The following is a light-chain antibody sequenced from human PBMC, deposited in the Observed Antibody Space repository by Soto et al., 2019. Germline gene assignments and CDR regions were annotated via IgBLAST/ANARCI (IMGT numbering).Light chain of an antibody. V-gene: IGKV1-9*01. CDR2: GAS. Sequence: DLTQSPSSLSASVGDRISITCRASQGISSSLVWYQQKPGKAPKLLIYGASTLQRGVPSRFSGSGSGTDFTLTISNLQPEDFATYYCQHDNSFPCSFGPGTKVDIK. CDR3: QHDNSFPCS. CDR1: QGISSS. J-gene: IGKJ3*01.